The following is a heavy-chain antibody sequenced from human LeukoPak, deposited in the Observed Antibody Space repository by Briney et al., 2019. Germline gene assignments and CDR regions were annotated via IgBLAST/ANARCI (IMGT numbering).Heavy chain of an antibody. D-gene: IGHD2-15*01. Sequence: GESLKISCQGSGYSFTSSWIGCVRQMPGKGLEWMGTIFPADSDTRYSPSFQGQVTISVDKSNNTAYWQWSSLKAADTAIYYCARLSGGSHWGQGTLVTVSS. V-gene: IGHV5-51*01. CDR2: IFPADSDT. CDR3: ARLSGGSH. J-gene: IGHJ4*02. CDR1: GYSFTSSW.